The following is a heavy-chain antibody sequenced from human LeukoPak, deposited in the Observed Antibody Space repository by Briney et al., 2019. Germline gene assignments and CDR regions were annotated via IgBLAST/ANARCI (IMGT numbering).Heavy chain of an antibody. D-gene: IGHD3-22*01. CDR1: GGSISSYY. J-gene: IGHJ4*02. CDR3: ARYYYDSSGYYPDY. CDR2: IYTSGST. Sequence: SETLSLTCTVSGGSISSYYWSWVRQPAGKGLEWIGRIYTSGSTNYNPSLKSRVTMSVDTSKNQFSLKLSSVTAADTAVYYCARYYYDSSGYYPDYWGQGTLVTVSS. V-gene: IGHV4-4*07.